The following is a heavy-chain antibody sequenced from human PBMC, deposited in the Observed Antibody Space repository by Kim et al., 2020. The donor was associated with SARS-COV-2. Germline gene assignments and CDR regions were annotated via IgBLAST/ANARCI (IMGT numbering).Heavy chain of an antibody. V-gene: IGHV4-31*02. CDR3: ARGGTWDYYDSSGPSDY. J-gene: IGHJ4*02. Sequence: LKSRVTLSVYTSKNQFSLKLSSVTAADTAVYYCARGGTWDYYDSSGPSDYWGQGTLVTVSS. D-gene: IGHD3-22*01.